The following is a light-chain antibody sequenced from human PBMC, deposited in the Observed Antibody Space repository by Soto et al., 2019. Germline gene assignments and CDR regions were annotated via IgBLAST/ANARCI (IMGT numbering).Light chain of an antibody. CDR1: QSVRSY. Sequence: EIVLTQSPATLSLSPGERATLSCRARQSVRSYLAWYQQKPGQAPRILIYDASNRATGIPARFSGSGSGTDFTLNISSLEPEDFAVYYCEQRSNWPPTFGGGTKVEIK. J-gene: IGKJ4*01. CDR3: EQRSNWPPT. V-gene: IGKV3-11*01. CDR2: DAS.